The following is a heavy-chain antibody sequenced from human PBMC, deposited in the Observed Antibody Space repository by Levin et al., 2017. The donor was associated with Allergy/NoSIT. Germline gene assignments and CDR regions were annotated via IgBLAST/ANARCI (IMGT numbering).Heavy chain of an antibody. V-gene: IGHV1-69*13. CDR3: ARAFETPAAKQPPYYYYYGMDG. CDR2: IIPIFGTA. J-gene: IGHJ6*02. Sequence: ASVKVSCKASGGTFSSYAISWVRQAPGQGLEWMGGIIPIFGTANYAQKFQGRVTITADESTSTAYMELSSLRSEDTAVYYCARAFETPAAKQPPYYYYYGMDGWGQGTTVTVSS. D-gene: IGHD2-2*01. CDR1: GGTFSSYA.